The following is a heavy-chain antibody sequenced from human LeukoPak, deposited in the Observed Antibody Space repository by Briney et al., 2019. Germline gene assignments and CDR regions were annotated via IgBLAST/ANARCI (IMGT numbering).Heavy chain of an antibody. J-gene: IGHJ4*02. CDR1: GYSISSAFY. V-gene: IGHV4-38-2*01. CDR2: IYYSGNT. D-gene: IGHD1-1*01. Sequence: SETLSLTCAVSGYSISSAFYWGWIRPPPGKGLEWIGSIYYSGNTFYNPSLKSRLTISVDTSKNQFSLRLSSVTAADTAVYYCARFTAPQLTRIDYWGQGILVTVSS. CDR3: ARFTAPQLTRIDY.